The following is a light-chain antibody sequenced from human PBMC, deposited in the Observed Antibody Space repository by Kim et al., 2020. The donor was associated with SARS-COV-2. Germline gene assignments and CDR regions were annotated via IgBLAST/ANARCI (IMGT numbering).Light chain of an antibody. CDR3: QQFNNYTIT. CDR1: PGISSA. CDR2: DAS. Sequence: RVTITCRASPGISSALAWYKQNPGNAPKLLICDASSLESGVPSRFSGRGSGRAFTLPIGSLQPDDFATYYCQQFNNYTITFGQGTGL. V-gene: IGKV1D-13*01. J-gene: IGKJ5*01.